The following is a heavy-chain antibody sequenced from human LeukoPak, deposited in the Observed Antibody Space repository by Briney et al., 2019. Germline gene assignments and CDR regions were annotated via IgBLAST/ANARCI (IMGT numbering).Heavy chain of an antibody. CDR1: GVTFSNFA. CDR2: IVGSSST. V-gene: IGHV3-21*01. J-gene: IGHJ4*02. Sequence: GGSLRLSCAASGVTFSNFAKTWVRQAPGKGLEWVSSIVGSSSTYYADSLKGRFTISKDNAKNSLYLQMNSLRAEDTAVYYWTRIGAGSSRDYWGQGTLVTVSS. CDR3: TRIGAGSSRDY. D-gene: IGHD6-13*01.